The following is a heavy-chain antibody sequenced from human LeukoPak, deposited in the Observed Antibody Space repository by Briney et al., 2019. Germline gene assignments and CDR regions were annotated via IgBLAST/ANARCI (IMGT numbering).Heavy chain of an antibody. CDR1: GFTFSSYG. V-gene: IGHV3-33*01. Sequence: GGSLRLSCAASGFTFSSYGMHWVRQAPGKGLEWGAVTWYDGRNNYYAASVKVRFTIARDDSKTTVYLLMNSLRAEDTAVYYCAREVAPLYFHYGMDVWGEGSTVTVSS. D-gene: IGHD2-21*01. CDR2: TWYDGRNN. J-gene: IGHJ6*01. CDR3: AREVAPLYFHYGMDV.